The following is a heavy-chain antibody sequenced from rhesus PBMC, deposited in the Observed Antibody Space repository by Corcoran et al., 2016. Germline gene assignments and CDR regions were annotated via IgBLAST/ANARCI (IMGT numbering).Heavy chain of an antibody. CDR3: ATVLVVVATGDPTDY. D-gene: IGHD2-21*01. Sequence: QVKLQQWGEGLVKPSETLSLTCAVYGGSISGYYYWSWIRQAPGKGLEWIGNIDGNSASTNYNPSLKNRVTISKDTSKNQFSLKLSSVTAADTAVYYCATVLVVVATGDPTDYWGQGVLVTVSS. CDR2: IDGNSAST. V-gene: IGHV4-73*01. CDR1: GGSISGYYY. J-gene: IGHJ4*01.